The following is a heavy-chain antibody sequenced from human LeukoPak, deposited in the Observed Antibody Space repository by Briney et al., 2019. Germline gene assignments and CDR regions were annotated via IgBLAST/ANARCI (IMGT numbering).Heavy chain of an antibody. Sequence: PSETLSLTCAVYGGSFSGYYWSWIRKPLGKGLEWIGEINHSGSTNYNPSLKSRVTISVDTSKNQFSLKLSSVTAADTAVYYCARRGPQVLRYFDWLSTYGMDVWGQGTTVTVSS. CDR3: ARRGPQVLRYFDWLSTYGMDV. J-gene: IGHJ6*02. CDR1: GGSFSGYY. D-gene: IGHD3-9*01. V-gene: IGHV4-34*01. CDR2: INHSGST.